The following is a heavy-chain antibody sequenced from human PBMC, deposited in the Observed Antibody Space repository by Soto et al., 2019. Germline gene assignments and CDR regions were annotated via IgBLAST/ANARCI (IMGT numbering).Heavy chain of an antibody. CDR1: GFTFTSSA. J-gene: IGHJ4*02. CDR3: AAGRTYCGGYCYVD. CDR2: IVVGSGNT. Sequence: SVKVSCKASGFTFTSSAVQWVRQARGQRLEWIGWIVVGSGNTNYAQKFQERVTITRDMSTSTVYMELSSLRSEDTAVYYCAAGRTYCGGYCYVDWGQGTLVTVSS. V-gene: IGHV1-58*01. D-gene: IGHD2-21*02.